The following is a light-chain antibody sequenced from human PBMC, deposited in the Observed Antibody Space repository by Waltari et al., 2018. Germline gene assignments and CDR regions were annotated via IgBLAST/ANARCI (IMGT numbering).Light chain of an antibody. CDR2: KAS. Sequence: DIQVTQSPSTLSASVRDRVTITCRASQRIVVWVAWSQQKPGKAPRILIYKASYLESGVPSRFSGSGSGTEFTLTISSLQADDFATYYCLQYNSYPGTFGQGTKVEIK. J-gene: IGKJ1*01. V-gene: IGKV1-5*03. CDR3: LQYNSYPGT. CDR1: QRIVVW.